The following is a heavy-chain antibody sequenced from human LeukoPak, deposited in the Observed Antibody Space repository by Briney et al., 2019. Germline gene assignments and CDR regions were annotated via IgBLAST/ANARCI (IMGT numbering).Heavy chain of an antibody. CDR1: GDSISSSSFF. V-gene: IGHV4-39*07. J-gene: IGHJ6*03. CDR3: ARGYYSSSWAFGYYYYMDV. Sequence: SETLSLTCTVSGDSISSSSFFWGWIRQPPGKGLEWIGAVYSENTYYNPSLKSRVSISVDTSKNRFSLTMSSVTAADTAVYYCARGYYSSSWAFGYYYYMDVWGKGTTVTVSS. CDR2: VYSENT. D-gene: IGHD6-6*01.